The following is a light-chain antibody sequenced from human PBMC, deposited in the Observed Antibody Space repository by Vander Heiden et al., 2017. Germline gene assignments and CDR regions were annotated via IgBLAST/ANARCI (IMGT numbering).Light chain of an antibody. CDR1: QSISSY. Sequence: DIQMTQTPSSLSASVGDRVTITCRASQSISSYLNWYQQKPGKAPKLLIYAASSLQSGVPSRFSGSGSGTDFTLTISSLQPEDFATYDCQQSYSTLALTFGGGTKVEI. V-gene: IGKV1-39*01. CDR3: QQSYSTLALT. J-gene: IGKJ4*01. CDR2: AAS.